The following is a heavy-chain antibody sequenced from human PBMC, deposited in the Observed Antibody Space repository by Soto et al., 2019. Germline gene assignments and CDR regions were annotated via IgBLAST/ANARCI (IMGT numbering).Heavy chain of an antibody. CDR1: GGSITSYY. J-gene: IGHJ4*02. D-gene: IGHD6-13*01. Sequence: QVQLQESGPGLVKPSETLSLTCAVSGGSITSYYWSWIRQAPGKGLEWIGYIYHSGSTDYNPSLKGRVTMSIDTAKNQASLRLTSVTAADAGVYYFAAAPRYRGQGTLVTVSS. CDR3: AAAPRY. CDR2: IYHSGST. V-gene: IGHV4-59*01.